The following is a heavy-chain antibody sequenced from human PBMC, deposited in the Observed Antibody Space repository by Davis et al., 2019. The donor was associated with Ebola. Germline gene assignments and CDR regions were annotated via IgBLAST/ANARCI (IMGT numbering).Heavy chain of an antibody. J-gene: IGHJ4*02. V-gene: IGHV3-30*18. CDR1: GFTFSSYG. D-gene: IGHD2-8*02. CDR2: ISYDGSNK. CDR3: AKEYCTGGVCSYYFDY. Sequence: PGGSLRLSCAASGFTFSSYGMHWVRQAPGKGLEWVAVISYDGSNKYYADSVKGRFTISRDNSKNTLYLQMNSLRAEDTAVYYCAKEYCTGGVCSYYFDYWGQGTLVTVSS.